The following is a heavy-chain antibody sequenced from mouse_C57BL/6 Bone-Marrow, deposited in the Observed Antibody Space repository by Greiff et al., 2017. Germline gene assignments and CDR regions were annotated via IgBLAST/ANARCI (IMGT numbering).Heavy chain of an antibody. CDR2: IDPSDSYT. CDR3: AGARSYYYGFAY. J-gene: IGHJ3*01. CDR1: GYTFTSYW. V-gene: IGHV1-69*01. Sequence: QVQLKQPGAELVMPGASVKLSCKASGYTFTSYWMHWVKQRPGQGLEWIGEIDPSDSYTNYNQKFKGKSTLTVDKSSSTAYMQLSSLTSEDSAVYYCAGARSYYYGFAYWGQGTLVTVSA. D-gene: IGHD1-1*01.